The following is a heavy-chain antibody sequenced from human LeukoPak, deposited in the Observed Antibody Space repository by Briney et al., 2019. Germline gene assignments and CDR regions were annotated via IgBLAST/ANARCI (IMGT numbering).Heavy chain of an antibody. CDR2: ISGSGGST. D-gene: IGHD3-22*01. V-gene: IGHV3-23*01. CDR3: AKDRPYYYDSSGYYGY. CDR1: GFTFSSYA. Sequence: GESLRLSCAASGFTFSSYAMSWVRPAPGKGLEWVSAISGSGGSTYYADSVNGRCTISRDNSKNTLYLQMNSLRAEDTAVYYCAKDRPYYYDSSGYYGYWGQGTLVTVSS. J-gene: IGHJ4*02.